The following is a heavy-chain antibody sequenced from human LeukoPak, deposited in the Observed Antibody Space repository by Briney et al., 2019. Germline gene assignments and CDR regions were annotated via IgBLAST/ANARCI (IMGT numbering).Heavy chain of an antibody. CDR3: ARTGWDSSGYFDY. D-gene: IGHD3-22*01. CDR1: GFTFDDYG. J-gene: IGHJ4*02. V-gene: IGHV3-20*04. Sequence: GESLRLSCAASGFTFDDYGMSWVRQAPGKWLGWVSGINWNGGRTGYADSVKGRFTISRDNAKNTLYLQMNSLRAEDTALYYCARTGWDSSGYFDYWGQGTLVTVSS. CDR2: INWNGGRT.